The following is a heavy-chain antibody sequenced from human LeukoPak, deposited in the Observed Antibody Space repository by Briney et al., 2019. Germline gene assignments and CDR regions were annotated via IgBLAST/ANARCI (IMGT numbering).Heavy chain of an antibody. Sequence: PSETLSLTCTVSGGSISSYYWSWIRQPPGKGLEWLASIYHRGTIYYNPSLKSRVTISVDTSKNQFSLKLTSVTAADTAVYYCTRGLGRQQLVSPFDYWGQGTLVTVSS. CDR2: IYHRGTI. CDR3: TRGLGRQQLVSPFDY. J-gene: IGHJ4*02. V-gene: IGHV4-38-2*02. D-gene: IGHD6-13*01. CDR1: GGSISSYY.